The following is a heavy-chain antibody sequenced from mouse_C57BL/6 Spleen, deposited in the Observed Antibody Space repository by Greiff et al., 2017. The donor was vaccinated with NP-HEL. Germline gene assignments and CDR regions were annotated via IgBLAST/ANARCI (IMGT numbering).Heavy chain of an antibody. CDR1: GYTFTSYG. V-gene: IGHV1-81*01. CDR3: ARDYLSDY. D-gene: IGHD5-5*01. J-gene: IGHJ2*01. Sequence: QVQLKQSGAELARPGASVKLSCKASGYTFTSYGISWVKQRTGQGLELIGEIYPRSGNTYYNEKFKGKATLTADKSSSTAYMELRSLTSEDSAVYFRARDYLSDYWGQGTTLTVSS. CDR2: IYPRSGNT.